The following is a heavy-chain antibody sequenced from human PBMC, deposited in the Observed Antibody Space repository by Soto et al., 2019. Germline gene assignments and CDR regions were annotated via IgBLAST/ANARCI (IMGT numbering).Heavy chain of an antibody. Sequence: GGSLRLSCAASGFTFSSYGMHWVRQAPGKGLEWVAVIWYDGSNKYYADSVKGRFTISRDNSKNTLYLQMNSLRAEDTAVYYCATNIAARPLDAFDIWGQGTMVTVSS. CDR2: IWYDGSNK. D-gene: IGHD6-6*01. V-gene: IGHV3-33*08. J-gene: IGHJ3*02. CDR1: GFTFSSYG. CDR3: ATNIAARPLDAFDI.